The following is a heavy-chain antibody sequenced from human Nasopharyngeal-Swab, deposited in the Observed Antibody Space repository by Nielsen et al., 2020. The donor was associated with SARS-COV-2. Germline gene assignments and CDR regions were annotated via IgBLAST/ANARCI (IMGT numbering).Heavy chain of an antibody. CDR3: ARDVIPAYGSGTYHDY. Sequence: ASVKVSCKASGYSLAGYYMHWVRQAPGQGLEWMGRINTKSGGTDYAQKLQGRVTMTRDTSISTAYMELSSLISDDTAVYYCARDVIPAYGSGTYHDYWGQGTLVTVSS. V-gene: IGHV1-2*06. CDR2: INTKSGGT. D-gene: IGHD3-10*01. J-gene: IGHJ4*02. CDR1: GYSLAGYY.